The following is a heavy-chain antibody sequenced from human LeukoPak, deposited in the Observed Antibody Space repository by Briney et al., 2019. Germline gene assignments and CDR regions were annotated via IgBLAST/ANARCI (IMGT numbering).Heavy chain of an antibody. D-gene: IGHD2-15*01. J-gene: IGHJ4*02. V-gene: IGHV4-59*01. CDR1: GGSISSYY. CDR2: IYYSGST. CDR3: ARDEFNEGGLDY. Sequence: PSETLSLTCTVSGGSISSYYWSWIRQPPGKGLEWIAYIYYSGSTNYNPSLKSRVTISVDTTKNQFSLKLSSVTAADTAVYYCARDEFNEGGLDYWGQGTLVTVSS.